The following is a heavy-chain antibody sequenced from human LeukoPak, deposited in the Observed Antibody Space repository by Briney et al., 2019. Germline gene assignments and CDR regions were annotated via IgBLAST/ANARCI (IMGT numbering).Heavy chain of an antibody. CDR3: ARDRLGISGAFDI. CDR2: INHSGST. CDR1: GGSFSGYY. V-gene: IGHV4-34*01. Sequence: SETLSLTCAVYGGSFSGYYWSWIRQPPGKGLEWIGEINHSGSTNYNPSLKSRVTISVDMSKNQFSLRLNSVTAADTAVYYCARDRLGISGAFDIWGQGTLVTVSS. J-gene: IGHJ3*02. D-gene: IGHD7-27*01.